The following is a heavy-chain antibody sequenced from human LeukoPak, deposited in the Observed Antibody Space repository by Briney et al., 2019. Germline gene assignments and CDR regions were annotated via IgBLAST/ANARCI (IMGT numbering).Heavy chain of an antibody. J-gene: IGHJ4*02. V-gene: IGHV5-10-1*01. CDR1: GYSFTSYW. Sequence: GEALKISCKGSGYSFTSYWISWVRQMPGKGLEWMGRIDPSDSYTNYSPSFQGHVTISADKSISTAYLQWSSLKASDTAMYYCASLYGGSPPYDFDYWGQGTLVTVSS. CDR3: ASLYGGSPPYDFDY. CDR2: IDPSDSYT. D-gene: IGHD5-12*01.